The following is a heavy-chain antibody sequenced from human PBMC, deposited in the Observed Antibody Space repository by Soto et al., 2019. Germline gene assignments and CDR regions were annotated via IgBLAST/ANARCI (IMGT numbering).Heavy chain of an antibody. CDR2: INSDETIT. V-gene: IGHV3-74*01. Sequence: GGSLRLSCAASGFTFSNYWMHWVRQSPGKGLEWVSRINSDETITSYADSVKGRFTISRDNAKNTLYLQRSSLRVEDTALYYCVCFECGRTAVVTAMEANDYWGQGTLVTVSS. D-gene: IGHD2-21*02. CDR3: VCFECGRTAVVTAMEANDY. CDR1: GFTFSNYW. J-gene: IGHJ4*02.